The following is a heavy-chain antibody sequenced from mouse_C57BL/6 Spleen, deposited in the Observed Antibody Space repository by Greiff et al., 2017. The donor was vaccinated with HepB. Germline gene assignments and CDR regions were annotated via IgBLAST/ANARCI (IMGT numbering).Heavy chain of an antibody. CDR3: ARDDGYYVGYFDV. CDR2: IYPSDSET. D-gene: IGHD2-3*01. CDR1: GYTFTSYW. V-gene: IGHV1-61*01. Sequence: QVQLQQPGAELVRPGSSVKLSYKASGYTFTSYWMDWVKQRPGQGLEWIGNIYPSDSETHYNQKFKDKATLTVDKSSSTAYMQLSSLTSEDSAVYYCARDDGYYVGYFDVWGTGTTVTVSS. J-gene: IGHJ1*03.